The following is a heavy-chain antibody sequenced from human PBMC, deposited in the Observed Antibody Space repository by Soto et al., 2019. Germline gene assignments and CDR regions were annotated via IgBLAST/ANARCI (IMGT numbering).Heavy chain of an antibody. CDR1: GFTFSSYG. D-gene: IGHD1-1*01. CDR2: ISYDGSNK. Sequence: QVQLVESGGVVVQPGRSLRLSCAASGFTFSSYGMHWVRQAPGKGLEWVAVISYDGSNKYYADSVKGRFTISRDNSKNTLYLQMNRLRAADTAVYYCAKDRNCFVAFDIWGQGTMVTVSS. CDR3: AKDRNCFVAFDI. V-gene: IGHV3-30*18. J-gene: IGHJ3*02.